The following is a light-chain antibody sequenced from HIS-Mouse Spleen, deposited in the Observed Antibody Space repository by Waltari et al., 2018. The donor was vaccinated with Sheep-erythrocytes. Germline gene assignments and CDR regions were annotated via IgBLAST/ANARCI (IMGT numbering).Light chain of an antibody. Sequence: QSALTQPRSVSGSPGQSVTISCTGTSSDVGGYNYVSWYQQHPGKAPKLMIYAVSKRPSGVPDRFSGSKSGNTASLTSSGLQAEDEADYYCCSYAGSYNHVFATGTKVTVL. J-gene: IGLJ1*01. V-gene: IGLV2-11*01. CDR2: AVS. CDR3: CSYAGSYNHV. CDR1: SSDVGGYNY.